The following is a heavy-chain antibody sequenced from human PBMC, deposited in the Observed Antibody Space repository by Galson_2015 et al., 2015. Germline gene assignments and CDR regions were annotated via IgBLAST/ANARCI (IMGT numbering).Heavy chain of an antibody. CDR2: INSDGSDT. CDR3: ARVRQTDGLLDY. J-gene: IGHJ4*02. Sequence: SLRLSCAVSGFTFSSYWMHWVRQAPGKGLVWVSRINSDGSDTTYADSVKGRLTISRDNAKNTLFLQMNGLRAEDTAVYYCARVRQTDGLLDYWGQGTLVTVSS. D-gene: IGHD2-15*01. V-gene: IGHV3-74*01. CDR1: GFTFSSYW.